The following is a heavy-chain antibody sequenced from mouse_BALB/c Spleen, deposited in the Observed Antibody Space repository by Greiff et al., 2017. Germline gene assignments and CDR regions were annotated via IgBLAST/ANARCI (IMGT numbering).Heavy chain of an antibody. CDR2: ISDGGSYT. J-gene: IGHJ3*01. V-gene: IGHV5-4*02. CDR1: GFTFSDYY. CDR3: AREYYGYSFAY. Sequence: EVMLVESGGGLVKPGGSLKLSCAASGFTFSDYYMYWVRQTPEKRLEWVATISDGGSYTYYPDSVKGRFTISRDNAKNNLYLQMSSLKSEDTAMYYCAREYYGYSFAYWGQGTLVTVSA. D-gene: IGHD1-2*01.